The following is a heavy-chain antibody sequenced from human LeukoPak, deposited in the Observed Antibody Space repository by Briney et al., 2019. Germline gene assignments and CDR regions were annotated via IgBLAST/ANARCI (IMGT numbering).Heavy chain of an antibody. Sequence: GGSLRLSCAAFGFTFHTYWMTWVRQAPGKGLEWVANIKEDGSETVYVDSLKGRFTISRDNARNTLYLQMDSLRVEDTAVYYCARDPYSRGFGAFDVWGQGIMVTVSS. CDR1: GFTFHTYW. D-gene: IGHD6-19*01. V-gene: IGHV3-7*04. J-gene: IGHJ3*01. CDR3: ARDPYSRGFGAFDV. CDR2: IKEDGSET.